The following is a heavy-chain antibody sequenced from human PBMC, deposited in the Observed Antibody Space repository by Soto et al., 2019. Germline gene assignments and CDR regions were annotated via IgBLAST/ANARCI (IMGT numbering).Heavy chain of an antibody. CDR2: IYWDDDK. CDR1: GFSLSTDDVG. CDR3: ARSKYSISSFDY. V-gene: IGHV2-5*02. J-gene: IGHJ4*02. Sequence: SGPTLVNPTQTLTLTCTFSGFSLSTDDVGVGWIRQPPGKALDWLAVIYWDDDKRYSPSLKSRLTITKDTSKNQVLLTMTNMDPVDTATYFCARSKYSISSFDYWGQGALVTVSS. D-gene: IGHD6-6*01.